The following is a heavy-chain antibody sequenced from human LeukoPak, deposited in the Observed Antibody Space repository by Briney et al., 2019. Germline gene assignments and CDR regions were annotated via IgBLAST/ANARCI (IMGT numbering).Heavy chain of an antibody. CDR1: GVSISSSRYY. V-gene: IGHV4-39*01. Sequence: PSETLSLTCTVSGVSISSSRYYWGWIRQPPGKGLEWIGSMYYSGSTYYNPSLKSRVTISVDTSKNQFSLKLSSVTAADTAVYYCARHRGYYYYYMDVWGKGTTVTISS. CDR2: MYYSGST. J-gene: IGHJ6*03. CDR3: ARHRGYYYYYMDV.